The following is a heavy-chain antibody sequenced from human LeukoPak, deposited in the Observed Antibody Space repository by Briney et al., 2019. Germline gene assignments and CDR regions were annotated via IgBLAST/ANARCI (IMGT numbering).Heavy chain of an antibody. CDR1: GYTFTSYY. J-gene: IGHJ6*02. Sequence: ASVKVSCKASGYTFTSYYMHWVRQAPGQGLEWMGRINPNSGGTNYAQKFQGRVTMTRDTSISTAYMELSRLRSDDTAVYYCARSVFGGLDGMDVWGQGTMVTVSS. CDR3: ARSVFGGLDGMDV. V-gene: IGHV1-2*06. D-gene: IGHD3-16*01. CDR2: INPNSGGT.